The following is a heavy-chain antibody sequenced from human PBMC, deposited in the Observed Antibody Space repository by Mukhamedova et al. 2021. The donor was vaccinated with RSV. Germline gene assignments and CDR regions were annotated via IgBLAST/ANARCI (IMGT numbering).Heavy chain of an antibody. Sequence: GKGLEWIGYIYYSGSTNYNPSLKSRVTISVDTSKNQFSLKLSSMTAADTAVYYCARDNLLWFGEGAFDIWGQGTMVTVSS. V-gene: IGHV4-59*01. D-gene: IGHD3-10*01. CDR2: IYYSGST. J-gene: IGHJ3*02. CDR3: ARDNLLWFGEGAFDI.